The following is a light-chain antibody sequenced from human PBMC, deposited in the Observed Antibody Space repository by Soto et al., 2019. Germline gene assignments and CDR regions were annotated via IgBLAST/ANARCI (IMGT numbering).Light chain of an antibody. CDR1: QSVSSN. CDR2: GAS. CDR3: QQYDDWPPYT. V-gene: IGKV3-15*01. J-gene: IGKJ2*01. Sequence: EIVMTQSPATLSVSPGERATLSCRASQSVSSNLAWYQQKPGQAPRLLIYGASTRATSIPARFSGSGSGTEFTLTISSLQSEDFAFYYGQQYDDWPPYTFGQGTKLEIK.